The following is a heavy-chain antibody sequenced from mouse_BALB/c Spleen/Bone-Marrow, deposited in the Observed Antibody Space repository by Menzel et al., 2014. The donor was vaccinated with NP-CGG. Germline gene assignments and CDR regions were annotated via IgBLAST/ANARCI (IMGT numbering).Heavy chain of an antibody. CDR2: INPHSSTI. J-gene: IGHJ2*01. D-gene: IGHD1-1*01. V-gene: IGHV4-1*02. Sequence: EVKVVESGGGLVQPGGSLKLSCAASGFDFSRYWMSWVRQAPGKGLEWIGEINPHSSTINYTPSLKDKFIISRDNAKNTLYLQMSKVRSEDTALYYCARQGYFGRSDYWGQGTTLTVSS. CDR1: GFDFSRYW. CDR3: ARQGYFGRSDY.